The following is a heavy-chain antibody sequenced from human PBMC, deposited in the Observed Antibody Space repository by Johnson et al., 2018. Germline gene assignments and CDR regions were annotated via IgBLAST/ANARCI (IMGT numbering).Heavy chain of an antibody. CDR1: GFTFSSYG. J-gene: IGHJ6*02. CDR3: ARDQDCSSTSCLGMDV. D-gene: IGHD2-2*01. CDR2: ISYDGNNK. V-gene: IGHV3-30*03. Sequence: QVQLVQSGGGVVQPGRSLRLSCAASGFTFSSYGMHWVRQAPGKGLAWVAVISYDGNNKYYTDSVKGRFTISRDNSKDTLYLQMNSLKTEDTAVYYCARDQDCSSTSCLGMDVWGQGTTVTVSS.